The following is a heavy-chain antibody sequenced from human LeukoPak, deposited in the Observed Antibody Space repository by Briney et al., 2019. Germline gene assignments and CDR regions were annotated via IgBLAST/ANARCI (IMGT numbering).Heavy chain of an antibody. V-gene: IGHV4-34*01. J-gene: IGHJ4*02. Sequence: SETLSLTCAVYGGSFSGYYWSWIRQPPGKGLEWIGEINHSGSTNYNPSLKSRVTISVDTSKNQFSLKLSSVTAADTAVYYCARAPTYYYGSGSYYNGNYFDYWGQGTLVTVSS. CDR3: ARAPTYYYGSGSYYNGNYFDY. D-gene: IGHD3-10*01. CDR1: GGSFSGYY. CDR2: INHSGST.